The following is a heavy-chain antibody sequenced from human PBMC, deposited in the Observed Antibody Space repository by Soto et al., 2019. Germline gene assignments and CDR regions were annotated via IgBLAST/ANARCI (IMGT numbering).Heavy chain of an antibody. CDR1: GYTVTSYD. CDR3: ARERSSGAFDI. CDR2: MNPNSGHT. Sequence: QVQLVQSGAEVKKPGASVKVSCKTSGYTVTSYDINWVRQATGQGLEWMGWMNPNSGHTAYAQKFQGRVTMTRNTYISTAYMGLSSLRTEDTAVYYCARERSSGAFDIWGQGTMVTVSS. D-gene: IGHD1-26*01. V-gene: IGHV1-8*01. J-gene: IGHJ3*02.